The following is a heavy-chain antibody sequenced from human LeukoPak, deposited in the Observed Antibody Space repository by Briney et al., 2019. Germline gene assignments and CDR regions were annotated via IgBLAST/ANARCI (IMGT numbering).Heavy chain of an antibody. CDR1: GGSISSYY. J-gene: IGHJ1*01. CDR2: IYYSESA. Sequence: SETLSLTCTVSGGSISSYYWSWIRQPPGKGLEWIGYIYYSESANYNPSLKSRVTISVDTSKNQFSLKLSSATAADTAVYYCARHALGSAEYFQHWGQGTLVTVSS. D-gene: IGHD3-16*01. CDR3: ARHALGSAEYFQH. V-gene: IGHV4-59*08.